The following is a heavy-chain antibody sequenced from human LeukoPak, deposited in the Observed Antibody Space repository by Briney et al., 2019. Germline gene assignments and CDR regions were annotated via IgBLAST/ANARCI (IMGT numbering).Heavy chain of an antibody. CDR1: GGSISSGGYY. D-gene: IGHD3-10*01. CDR3: ARDHAFSEFWFDP. Sequence: SETLSLTCTVSGGSISSGGYYWSWIRQPPGKGLEWIGYIYYSGSTYFNPSLKSRVTISVDTSKNQFSLKLSSVTAADTTVYYCARDHAFSEFWFDPWGQGTLVTVSS. J-gene: IGHJ5*02. V-gene: IGHV4-31*02. CDR2: IYYSGST.